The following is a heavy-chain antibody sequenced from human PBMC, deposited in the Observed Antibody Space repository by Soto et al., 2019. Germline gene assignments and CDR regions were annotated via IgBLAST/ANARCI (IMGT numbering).Heavy chain of an antibody. CDR1: GGSISSYY. D-gene: IGHD3-10*01. Sequence: SETLSLTCTVSGGSISSYYWSWIRQPPGKGLEWIGYIYYSGSTNYNPSLKSRVTISVDTSKNQFSLKLSSVTAADTAVYYCARDYYGSDEDYYGMDVWGQGTTVTVSS. CDR3: ARDYYGSDEDYYGMDV. CDR2: IYYSGST. V-gene: IGHV4-59*01. J-gene: IGHJ6*02.